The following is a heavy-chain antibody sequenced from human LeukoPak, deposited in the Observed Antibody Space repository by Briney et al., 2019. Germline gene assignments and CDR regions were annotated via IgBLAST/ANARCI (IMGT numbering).Heavy chain of an antibody. CDR1: GFTFSNYG. D-gene: IGHD2-15*01. CDR3: AKTYCSGGSCYGSLYYFDY. Sequence: PGGFLRLSCAASGFTFSNYGMHWVRQAPGKGLEWVAVISYDGSNKYYADSVEGRFTISRDNSQNTLCLQMNSLRAEDTAVYFCAKTYCSGGSCYGSLYYFDYWGQGTLVTVSS. V-gene: IGHV3-30*18. CDR2: ISYDGSNK. J-gene: IGHJ4*02.